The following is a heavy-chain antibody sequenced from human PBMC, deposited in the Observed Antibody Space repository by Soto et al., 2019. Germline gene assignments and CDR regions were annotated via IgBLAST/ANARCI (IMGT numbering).Heavy chain of an antibody. CDR1: GGSFSGYY. D-gene: IGHD3-9*01. CDR2: INHSGST. V-gene: IGHV4-34*01. CDR3: ARTDDILSALDY. J-gene: IGHJ4*02. Sequence: QVQLQQWGAGLLKPSETLSLTCAVYGGSFSGYYWSWIRQPPGKGLEWIGEINHSGSTNYNPSLKSRVTISVDTSKNQFSLKLSSVTAADTAVYYCARTDDILSALDYWGQGTLVTVSS.